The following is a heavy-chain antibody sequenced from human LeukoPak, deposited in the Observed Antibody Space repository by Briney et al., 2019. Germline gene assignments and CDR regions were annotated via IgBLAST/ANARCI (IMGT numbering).Heavy chain of an antibody. CDR2: IASDGSST. CDR3: ARGRPHGNDY. CDR1: GFTFSSYW. V-gene: IGHV3-74*01. D-gene: IGHD4-23*01. Sequence: GGTLRLSCAASGFTFSSYWMNWVRQAPGKGLVWVSRIASDGSSTTYAGSVKGRFSISRDNAKNTLYLQMNSLRVEDTAVYYCARGRPHGNDYWGQGTLVTVSS. J-gene: IGHJ4*02.